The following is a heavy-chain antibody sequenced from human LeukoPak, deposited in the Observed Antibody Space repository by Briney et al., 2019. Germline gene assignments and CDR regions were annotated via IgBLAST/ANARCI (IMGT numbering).Heavy chain of an antibody. CDR3: ARGGWYYFEY. CDR1: GFTFSTYW. CDR2: INEDGNRI. V-gene: IGHV3-7*01. J-gene: IGHJ4*02. Sequence: GGSLRLSCAASGFTFSTYWMSWVRQAPGKGLEWVANINEDGNRIYYVDSVKGRFTISRENAKNSLYLQMSSLRAEDTAVYYCARGGWYYFEYWGQGVLVTVSS.